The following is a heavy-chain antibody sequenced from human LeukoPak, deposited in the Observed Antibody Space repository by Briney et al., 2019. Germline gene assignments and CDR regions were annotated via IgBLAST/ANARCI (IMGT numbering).Heavy chain of an antibody. J-gene: IGHJ4*02. CDR2: ISTSGNT. CDR3: TKAHDSTGLYQDRDY. Sequence: PGGSLRLSCAVAGFTFSRNAMNWGRQAPGKGLEWVSNISTSGNTHYADSVKGRFTIARENSKNTLYLQMNSLREEETAIKYCTKAHDSTGLYQDRDYWGQGTLVTISS. CDR1: GFTFSRNA. D-gene: IGHD6-19*01. V-gene: IGHV3-23*01.